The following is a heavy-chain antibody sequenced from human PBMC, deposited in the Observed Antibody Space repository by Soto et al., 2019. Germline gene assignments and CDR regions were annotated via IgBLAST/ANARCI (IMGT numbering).Heavy chain of an antibody. Sequence: SETLSLTCTFSGGSISSGGYYWSWIRQQPGKGLEWIGYIYYSGSTYYNPSLKSRVTISVDTSKNQFSLKLSSVTAADTAVYYCARAGYYYDSSGYYAISSPDGMDVWGQGTTVTLSS. CDR1: GGSISSGGYY. V-gene: IGHV4-31*03. J-gene: IGHJ6*02. CDR3: ARAGYYYDSSGYYAISSPDGMDV. D-gene: IGHD3-22*01. CDR2: IYYSGST.